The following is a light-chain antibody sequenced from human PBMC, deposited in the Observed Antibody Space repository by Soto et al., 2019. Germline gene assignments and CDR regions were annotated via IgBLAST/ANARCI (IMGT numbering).Light chain of an antibody. Sequence: QCVLTQPASAYGAPGQSVPISCNGTSSDVGAYNYVSWYQQHPGEAPKLMIYEVSKRPSGVPDRFSGSKSGNTASLTVSGLQAEDEADYYCSSYAGSNNYVFGTGTKVTVL. CDR1: SSDVGAYNY. CDR2: EVS. CDR3: SSYAGSNNYV. V-gene: IGLV2-8*01. J-gene: IGLJ1*01.